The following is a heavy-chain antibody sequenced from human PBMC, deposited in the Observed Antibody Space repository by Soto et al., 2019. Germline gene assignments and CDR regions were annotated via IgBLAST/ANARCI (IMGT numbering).Heavy chain of an antibody. CDR3: ARGSGIVALPGELEDVKYDY. CDR1: GQSFSGHS. D-gene: IGHD1-1*01. CDR2: INESGST. V-gene: IGHV4-34*01. Sequence: QVQLQQWGAGLVKPSETLSLSCAVYGQSFSGHSWAWIRQPPGKGLEWIGEINESGSTYYNPSLTSQGTTSTDTSRNQFSLKLSSVSAADTAAYFCARGSGIVALPGELEDVKYDYWGQGTLVNVSS. J-gene: IGHJ4*02.